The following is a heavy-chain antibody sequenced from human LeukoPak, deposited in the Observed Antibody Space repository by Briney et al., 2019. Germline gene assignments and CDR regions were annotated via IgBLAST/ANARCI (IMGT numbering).Heavy chain of an antibody. CDR3: AKGSCSSTSCYPGDYYFDY. D-gene: IGHD2-2*01. V-gene: IGHV3-21*01. J-gene: IGHJ4*02. CDR2: ISSSSSYI. Sequence: GGSLRLSCAASGFTFSSCSMNWVRQAPGKGLEWVSSISSSSSYIYYADSVKGRFTISRDNAKNSLYLQMNSLRAEDTAVYYCAKGSCSSTSCYPGDYYFDYWGQGTLVTVSS. CDR1: GFTFSSCS.